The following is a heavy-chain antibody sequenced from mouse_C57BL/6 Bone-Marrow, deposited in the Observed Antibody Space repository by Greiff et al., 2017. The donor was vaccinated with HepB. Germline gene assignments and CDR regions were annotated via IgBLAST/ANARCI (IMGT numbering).Heavy chain of an antibody. CDR2: FHPYNDDT. Sequence: VKLVESGAELVKPGASVKMSCKASGYTFTTYPIEWMKQNHGKSLEWIGNFHPYNDDTKYNEKFKGKATLTVEKSSSTVYLELSRLTSDDSAVYYCARGGDYDVYYFDYWGQGTTLTVSS. CDR1: GYTFTTYP. D-gene: IGHD2-4*01. CDR3: ARGGDYDVYYFDY. V-gene: IGHV1-47*01. J-gene: IGHJ2*01.